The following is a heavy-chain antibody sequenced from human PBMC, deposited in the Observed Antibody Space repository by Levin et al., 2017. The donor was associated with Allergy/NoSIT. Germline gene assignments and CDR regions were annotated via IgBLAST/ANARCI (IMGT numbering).Heavy chain of an antibody. CDR1: GASISSGSYY. D-gene: IGHD3-10*01. CDR3: AREEGTD. Sequence: RSSETLSLTCTVSGASISSGSYYWAWIRQPPGKGLEWIGNIYYSGSTYYNPSLKSRVTISVDTSRSQFSLRLTSVTAADTAIYYCAREEGTDWGQGTLVTVSS. V-gene: IGHV4-39*02. CDR2: IYYSGST. J-gene: IGHJ4*02.